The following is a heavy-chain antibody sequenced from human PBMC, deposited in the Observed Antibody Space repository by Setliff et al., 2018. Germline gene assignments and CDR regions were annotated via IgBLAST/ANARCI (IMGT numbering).Heavy chain of an antibody. J-gene: IGHJ4*02. Sequence: PGESLKISCKSSGYTFTNYWIGWVRQMPGKGLEWMGIIYPGDSDTRYSPSFQGQVTISADKSISTAYLQMNSLRAEDTAVYYCARVGYCSGPTCYPFDSWGQGNLVTVSS. V-gene: IGHV5-51*01. CDR3: ARVGYCSGPTCYPFDS. CDR2: IYPGDSDT. D-gene: IGHD2-2*01. CDR1: GYTFTNYW.